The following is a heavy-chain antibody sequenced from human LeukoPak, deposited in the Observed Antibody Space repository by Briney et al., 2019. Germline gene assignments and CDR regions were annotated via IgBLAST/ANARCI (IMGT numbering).Heavy chain of an antibody. CDR2: INPKSGGRDT. Sequence: ASVKVSCKALEYTFTDYYIHWVRQAPGQGLEWMRWINPKSGGRDTNYAQKFRCRVTMTTDTSISTAYMELSRLRSDDTAVYFCAKGHYDGDHPHYDGGSVDSCGQGTHITVSS. D-gene: IGHD2-21*01. V-gene: IGHV1-2*02. J-gene: IGHJ4*02. CDR1: EYTFTDYY. CDR3: AKGHYDGDHPHYDGGSVDS.